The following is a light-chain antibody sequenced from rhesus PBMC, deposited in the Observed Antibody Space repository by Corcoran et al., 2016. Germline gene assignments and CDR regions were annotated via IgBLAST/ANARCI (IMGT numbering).Light chain of an antibody. Sequence: EIVMTQSPATLSLSPGERATLSCRASQSVTSNLAWYQQTPGQAPKLLIYGAASRATGIPDRLSGSGSGTEFTLIIGSLEPEDVGVYYCQQDYSWPLTFGGGTKVELK. J-gene: IGKJ4*01. V-gene: IGKV3-42*01. CDR3: QQDYSWPLT. CDR1: QSVTSN. CDR2: GAA.